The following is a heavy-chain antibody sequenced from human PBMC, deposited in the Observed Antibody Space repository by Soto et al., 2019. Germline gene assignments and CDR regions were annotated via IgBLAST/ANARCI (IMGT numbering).Heavy chain of an antibody. Sequence: QVQLVQSGVEVKKPGASVKVSCQASGYTFLSYGISWVRQAPGQVLEWVGWISAYSGNTDYAQRLQDRVTLTTDTSTSTAYMELRNLRSDDTAVYYCARNPSGSSFDSWGQGTLVTVSS. CDR1: GYTFLSYG. J-gene: IGHJ4*02. CDR3: ARNPSGSSFDS. V-gene: IGHV1-18*01. D-gene: IGHD1-26*01. CDR2: ISAYSGNT.